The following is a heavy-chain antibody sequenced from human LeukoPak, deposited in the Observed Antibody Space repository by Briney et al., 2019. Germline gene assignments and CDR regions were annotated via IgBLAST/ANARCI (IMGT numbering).Heavy chain of an antibody. Sequence: GESLKISCKGSGYSFTSYWIGWVRQMPGKGLEWMGIIYPGDSDTRYSPSFQGQVTISADKSISTAYLQWSSLKASDTAMYYCARPQIVGATVDAFDIWGQGTMVTVSS. CDR3: ARPQIVGATVDAFDI. J-gene: IGHJ3*02. D-gene: IGHD1-26*01. V-gene: IGHV5-51*01. CDR2: IYPGDSDT. CDR1: GYSFTSYW.